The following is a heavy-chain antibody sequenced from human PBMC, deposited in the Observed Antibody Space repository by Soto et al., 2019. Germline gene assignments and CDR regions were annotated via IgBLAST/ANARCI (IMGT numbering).Heavy chain of an antibody. CDR3: AKALRPILNFFYYMDV. D-gene: IGHD2-21*01. CDR1: GFTFGSYA. Sequence: EVQLLESGGGLVQPGGSLRLSCVVSGFTFGSYAMSWVRQAPGKAPEWVAILGGNGFTTYYADSVKCRFTISGDKSKSTLFLQMNSLRAVDSGVYYCAKALRPILNFFYYMDVWGRGTSVTVSS. V-gene: IGHV3-23*01. CDR2: LGGNGFTT. J-gene: IGHJ6*03.